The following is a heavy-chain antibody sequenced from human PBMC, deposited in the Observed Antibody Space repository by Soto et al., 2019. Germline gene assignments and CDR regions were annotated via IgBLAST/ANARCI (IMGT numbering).Heavy chain of an antibody. V-gene: IGHV2-5*02. CDR3: ALLTYYYDSSGYYSSAEYFQH. D-gene: IGHD3-22*01. CDR2: IYWDDDK. J-gene: IGHJ1*01. Sequence: QITLKESGPTLVKPIQTLTLTCTFSGFSLSTSGVGVGWIRQPPGKALEWLALIYWDDDKRYSPSLKSRLTITKDTSKNQVVLTMTNMDPVDTATYYCALLTYYYDSSGYYSSAEYFQHWGQGTLVTVSS. CDR1: GFSLSTSGVG.